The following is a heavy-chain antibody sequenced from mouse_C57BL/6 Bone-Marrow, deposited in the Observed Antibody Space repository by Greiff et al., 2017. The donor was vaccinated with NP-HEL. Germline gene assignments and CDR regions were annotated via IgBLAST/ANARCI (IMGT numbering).Heavy chain of an antibody. V-gene: IGHV5-12*01. CDR2: ISNGGGST. CDR3: ARTPAYYSNPYAMDY. D-gene: IGHD2-5*01. CDR1: GFTFSDYY. J-gene: IGHJ4*01. Sequence: DVKLVESGGGLVQPGGSLKLSCAASGFTFSDYYMYWVRQTPEKRLEWVAYISNGGGSTYYPDTVKGRFTISRDNAKNTLYLQMSRLKSEDTAMYYCARTPAYYSNPYAMDYWGQGTSVTVSS.